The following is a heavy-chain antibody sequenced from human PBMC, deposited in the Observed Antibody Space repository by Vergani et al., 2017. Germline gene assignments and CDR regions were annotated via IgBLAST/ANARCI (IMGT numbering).Heavy chain of an antibody. CDR2: ISSSGSTI. CDR3: ARDAIVVVPAAPNWFDP. D-gene: IGHD2-2*01. J-gene: IGHJ5*02. Sequence: QVQLVESGGGLVKPGGSLRLSCAASGFTFSDYYMSCIRQAPGKGLEWVSYISSSGSTIYYADSVKGRFTISRDNAKNSLYLQMNSLRAEDTAVYYCARDAIVVVPAAPNWFDPWGQGTLVTVSS. CDR1: GFTFSDYY. V-gene: IGHV3-11*01.